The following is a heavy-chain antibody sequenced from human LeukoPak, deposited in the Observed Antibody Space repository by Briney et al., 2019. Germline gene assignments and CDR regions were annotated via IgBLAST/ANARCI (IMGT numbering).Heavy chain of an antibody. D-gene: IGHD1-26*01. CDR3: AKPVSYSPKDFDY. Sequence: GGSLRLSCAASGFTFSNYWMHWVRQDPGKGLEWVSAISGSGGSTYYADSVKGRFTISRDNSKKTLYLQMNSLRAEDTAVYYCAKPVSYSPKDFDYWGQGTLVTVSS. J-gene: IGHJ4*02. V-gene: IGHV3-23*01. CDR2: ISGSGGST. CDR1: GFTFSNYW.